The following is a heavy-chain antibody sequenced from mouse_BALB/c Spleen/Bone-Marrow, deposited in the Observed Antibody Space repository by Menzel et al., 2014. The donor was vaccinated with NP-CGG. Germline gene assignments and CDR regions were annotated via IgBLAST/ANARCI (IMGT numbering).Heavy chain of an antibody. CDR1: GYTFTEYT. D-gene: IGHD5-1-1*01. Sequence: EVQLQQSGPELVKPGASVKISCKTSGYTFTEYTMHWVKQSHGKSLEWIGGINPNNGGTSYNQKFKGKATLTVDKSSSTAYVELRSLAYDGATVYYCAKGLRYPFAYWGQGTLVTVSA. CDR3: AKGLRYPFAY. V-gene: IGHV1-18*01. J-gene: IGHJ3*01. CDR2: INPNNGGT.